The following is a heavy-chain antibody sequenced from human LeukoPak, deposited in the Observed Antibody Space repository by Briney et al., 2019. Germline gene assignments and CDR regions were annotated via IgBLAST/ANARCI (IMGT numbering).Heavy chain of an antibody. CDR3: AKGQELRFLEWLSHFDY. J-gene: IGHJ4*02. Sequence: GGSLRLSCAASGFTFSSYGMHWVRQAPGKGLEWVAFIRYDGSNKYYADSVKGRFTISRDNSKNTLYLQMNSLRAEDTAVYYCAKGQELRFLEWLSHFDYWGQGTLVTVSS. D-gene: IGHD3-3*01. CDR2: IRYDGSNK. V-gene: IGHV3-30*02. CDR1: GFTFSSYG.